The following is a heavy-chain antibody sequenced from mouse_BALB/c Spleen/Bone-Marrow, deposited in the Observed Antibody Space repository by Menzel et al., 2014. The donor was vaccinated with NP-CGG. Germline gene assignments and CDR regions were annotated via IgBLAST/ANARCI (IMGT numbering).Heavy chain of an antibody. D-gene: IGHD2-1*01. Sequence: VHVKQSGAELVKPGASVKLSCTASGFNIKDTYMHWVKQRPEQGLEWIGRIDPANGNIKYDPKFQGKATITADTSSNTAYLQLSSLTSEDTAVYYCARNGNYGAWFAYWGQGTLVTVSA. CDR2: IDPANGNI. J-gene: IGHJ3*01. CDR3: ARNGNYGAWFAY. CDR1: GFNIKDTY. V-gene: IGHV14-3*02.